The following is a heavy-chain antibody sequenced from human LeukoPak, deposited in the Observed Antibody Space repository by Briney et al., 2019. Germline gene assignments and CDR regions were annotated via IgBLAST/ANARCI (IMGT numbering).Heavy chain of an antibody. J-gene: IGHJ3*02. V-gene: IGHV3-48*03. D-gene: IGHD6-13*01. CDR2: ISSSGSTI. CDR1: GFNFSSYE. Sequence: GGSLRLSCAASGFNFSSYEMNWVRQAPGKGLEWVSYISSSGSTIYYADSVKGRFAISRDNAKNSLYLQMNSLRAEDTAVYYCASSSSSWYLDAFDIWGQGTMVTVSS. CDR3: ASSSSSWYLDAFDI.